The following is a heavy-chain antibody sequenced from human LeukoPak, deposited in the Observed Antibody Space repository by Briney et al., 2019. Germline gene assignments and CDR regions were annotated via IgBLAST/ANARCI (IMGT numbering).Heavy chain of an antibody. J-gene: IGHJ3*02. CDR1: GYTFTSYD. Sequence: ASVKVSCKASGYTFTSYDINWVRQATGQGLEWMGWMNPNSGNTGYAQKFQGRVTMTRNTSISTAYMELNSLRAEDTAVYYCAGRLRGSYFDSAFDIWGQGTMVTVSS. CDR3: AGRLRGSYFDSAFDI. CDR2: MNPNSGNT. V-gene: IGHV1-8*01. D-gene: IGHD1-26*01.